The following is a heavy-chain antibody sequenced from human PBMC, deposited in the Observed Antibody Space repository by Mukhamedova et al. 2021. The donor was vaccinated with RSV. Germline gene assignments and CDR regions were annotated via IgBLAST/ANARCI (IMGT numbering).Heavy chain of an antibody. CDR3: ARTLDNSVYSFRWFDL. V-gene: IGHV2-26*01. J-gene: IGHJ5*02. CDR2: TFSNDEK. CDR1: GRMG. D-gene: IGHD5/OR15-5a*01. Sequence: GRMGVSWIRQSPGKALEWLAQTFSNDEKSYITSLKNRLTISKDTSKSPVVLTLTNMAPVYPATYYCARTLDNSVYSFRWFDLLGQGT.